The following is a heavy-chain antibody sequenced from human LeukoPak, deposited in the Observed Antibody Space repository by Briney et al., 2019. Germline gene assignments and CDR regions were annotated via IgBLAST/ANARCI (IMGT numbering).Heavy chain of an antibody. CDR3: ARDAGYCSSTSCYKVFDY. D-gene: IGHD2-2*01. V-gene: IGHV4-4*07. CDR2: IYTSGGT. J-gene: IGHJ4*02. Sequence: SETLSLTCAVSGGSISSYYWSWIRQPAGKGLEWIGRIYTSGGTNYNPSLKSRVTMSVDTSKNQFSLKLSSVTAADTAVYYCARDAGYCSSTSCYKVFDYWGQGTLVTVSS. CDR1: GGSISSYY.